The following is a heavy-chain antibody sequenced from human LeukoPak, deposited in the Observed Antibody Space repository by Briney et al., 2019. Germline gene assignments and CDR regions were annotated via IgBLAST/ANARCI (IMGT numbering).Heavy chain of an antibody. J-gene: IGHJ6*03. CDR1: GFAFSTFS. CDR2: INAGGNTT. Sequence: GGSLRLSCTASGFAFSTFSMGWVRQAPGQGLEWLSSINAGGNTTFYADSVKGRFTITRDNSKNTVYLHIDSLRPVDTAIYYCTKELHVAVAVADYYYVYMDVWGRGTAVTVSS. D-gene: IGHD6-19*01. V-gene: IGHV3-23*01. CDR3: TKELHVAVAVADYYYVYMDV.